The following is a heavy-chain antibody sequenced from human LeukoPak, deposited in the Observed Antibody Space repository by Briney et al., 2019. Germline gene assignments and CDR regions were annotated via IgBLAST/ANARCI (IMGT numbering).Heavy chain of an antibody. CDR1: GFTFSDYY. CDR2: ISSSGSTI. D-gene: IGHD2-2*01. J-gene: IGHJ4*02. CDR3: AKDMPAPYFDY. Sequence: GGSLRLSCAASGFTFSDYYMSWIRQAAGKGLEWVSYISSSGSTIYYADSVKGRFTISRDNSKNTLYLQLNSLRAEDTAVYYCAKDMPAPYFDYWGQGTLVTVSS. V-gene: IGHV3-11*04.